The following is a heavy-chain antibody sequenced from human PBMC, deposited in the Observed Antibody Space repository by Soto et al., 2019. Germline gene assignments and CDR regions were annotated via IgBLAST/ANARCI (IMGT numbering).Heavy chain of an antibody. D-gene: IGHD1-20*01. CDR2: ISVSDAFI. CDR1: GFNVGSFA. CDR3: TRETVAGITGLDY. Sequence: GGSLRLSCAASGFNVGSFAVNWVRQSPGKGLEWVSGISVSDAFIYYADSVRGRFSISRDASENILYLQMNSLRVDDTALYYCTRETVAGITGLDYWGPGTLVTVSS. V-gene: IGHV3-23*01. J-gene: IGHJ4*02.